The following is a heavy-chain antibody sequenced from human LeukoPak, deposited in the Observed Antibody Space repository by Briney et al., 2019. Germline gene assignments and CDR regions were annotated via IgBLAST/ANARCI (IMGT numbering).Heavy chain of an antibody. Sequence: GGSLRLSCAASGFTFSSYSMNWVRQAPGKGLEWVSSISSSSSYIYYADSVKGRFTISRDNAKNSLYLQMNSLRAEDTAVYYCARDQGVGASNTDYWGQGTLVTVSS. V-gene: IGHV3-21*01. CDR3: ARDQGVGASNTDY. CDR1: GFTFSSYS. D-gene: IGHD1-26*01. CDR2: ISSSSSYI. J-gene: IGHJ4*02.